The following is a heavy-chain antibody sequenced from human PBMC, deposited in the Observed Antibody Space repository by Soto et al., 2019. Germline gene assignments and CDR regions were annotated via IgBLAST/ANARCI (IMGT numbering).Heavy chain of an antibody. Sequence: QVQLVESGGGVVQPGTSLRLSCVASGFTFRSYVIHWVRQAPGKGLEWVALTSYDGSNNFYGDSVKVRFTISRHNSMDTVVLQMDSLTIEDTALYYWASWGTLGGLDFWGQGTLVTVSS. J-gene: IGHJ4*02. CDR1: GFTFRSYV. CDR2: TSYDGSNN. CDR3: ASWGTLGGLDF. V-gene: IGHV3-33*05. D-gene: IGHD3-16*01.